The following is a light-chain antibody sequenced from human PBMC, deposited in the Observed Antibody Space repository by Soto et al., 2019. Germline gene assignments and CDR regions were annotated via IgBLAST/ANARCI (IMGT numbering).Light chain of an antibody. J-gene: IGLJ1*01. CDR1: SSDVGGYHY. CDR2: DVS. Sequence: QSALTQPASVSGSPGQSITISCTGTSSDVGGYHYVSWYQQHPGKAPKLMIYDVSNRPSGVSNRFSGSKSGNSASLAISGLQAEDEADYYCMSYKSSRTREVFGTGTKVTVL. V-gene: IGLV2-14*01. CDR3: MSYKSSRTREV.